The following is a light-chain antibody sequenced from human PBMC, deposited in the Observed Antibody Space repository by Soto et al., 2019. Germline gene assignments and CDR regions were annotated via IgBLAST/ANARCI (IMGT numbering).Light chain of an antibody. CDR3: AAWDDSLNGVL. V-gene: IGLV1-44*01. CDR2: SNN. CDR1: SSNLGSNS. J-gene: IGLJ2*01. Sequence: QAVVTQPPSASATPGQRITISCSGSSSNLGSNSVNWYQQLPGTAPRLLIYSNNQRPSGVPDRFSGSRSGTSASLAISGLQSEDEADYYRAAWDDSLNGVLFGGGTKLTVL.